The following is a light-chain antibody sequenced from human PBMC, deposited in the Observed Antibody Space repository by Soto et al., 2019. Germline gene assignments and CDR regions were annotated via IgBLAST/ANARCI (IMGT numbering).Light chain of an antibody. J-gene: IGKJ4*01. V-gene: IGKV2-28*01. CDR3: MQALQMPLT. CDR2: LGS. Sequence: DIVMTQSPLSLPVTPGEPASISCRSSQSLLHTNGYIYLDWYLQKPGQSPQLLIYLGSNRASGVPARFSGSGSGTDFTLEISRVEAEDVGVYYCMQALQMPLTFGGGTKVEIK. CDR1: QSLLHTNGYIY.